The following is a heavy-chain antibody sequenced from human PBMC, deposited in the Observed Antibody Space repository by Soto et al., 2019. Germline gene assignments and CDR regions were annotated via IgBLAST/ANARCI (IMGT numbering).Heavy chain of an antibody. CDR2: IYYSGST. Sequence: SETLSLTCTVSGGSISSSSYYWGWIRQPPGKGLEWIGSIYYSGSTYYNPSLKSRVTISVDTSKNQFSLKLSSVTAADTAVYYCARLRLGDYYMDAWGKGTTVTVSS. CDR3: ARLRLGDYYMDA. CDR1: GGSISSSSYY. J-gene: IGHJ6*03. V-gene: IGHV4-39*01.